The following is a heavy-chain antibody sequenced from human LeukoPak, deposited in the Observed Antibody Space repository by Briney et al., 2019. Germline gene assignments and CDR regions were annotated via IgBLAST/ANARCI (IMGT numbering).Heavy chain of an antibody. CDR1: GGSISSDNW. CDR2: IYHSGST. CDR3: ARGAPGGNDYGDY. V-gene: IGHV4-4*02. Sequence: SETLSLTCTVTGGSISSDNWWSWVRQSPGKGLEWIGEIYHSGSTNYNPSLKSRITMSVDTSKFSLKLSSVTAADTAVYYCARGAPGGNDYGDYWGQGTLVTVSS. J-gene: IGHJ4*02.